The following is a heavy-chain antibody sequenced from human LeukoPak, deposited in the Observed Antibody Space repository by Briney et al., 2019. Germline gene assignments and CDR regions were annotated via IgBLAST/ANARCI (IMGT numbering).Heavy chain of an antibody. CDR3: ARNNARRENWFDP. D-gene: IGHD1/OR15-1a*01. V-gene: IGHV4-34*01. CDR2: INHSGST. CDR1: GGSFSGYY. J-gene: IGHJ5*02. Sequence: SETLSLTCAVYGGSFSGYYWSWIRQPPGKGLEWIGEINHSGSTNYNPSLKSRVTISVDTSKNQFSLKLSSVTAADTAVYYCARNNARRENWFDPWGQGTLVTVSS.